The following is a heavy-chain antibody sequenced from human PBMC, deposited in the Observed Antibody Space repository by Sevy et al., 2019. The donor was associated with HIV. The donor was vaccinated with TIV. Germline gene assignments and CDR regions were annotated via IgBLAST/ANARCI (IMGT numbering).Heavy chain of an antibody. CDR1: GFTFSSYS. J-gene: IGHJ4*02. D-gene: IGHD3-10*01. V-gene: IGHV3-48*01. CDR2: ISSSGSTI. Sequence: GGSLRLSCVASGFTFSSYSMNWVRQAPGKGLEWVSYISSSGSTIYYADSVKGRFIISRDNAKNSLYLQMNTLRVEDTAVYYCATMVRFGYWGQGTLVTVSS. CDR3: ATMVRFGY.